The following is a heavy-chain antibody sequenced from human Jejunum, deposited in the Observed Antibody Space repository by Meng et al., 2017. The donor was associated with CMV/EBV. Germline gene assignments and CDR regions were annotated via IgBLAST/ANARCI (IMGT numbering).Heavy chain of an antibody. CDR1: TSG. CDR2: ISAYNGNT. J-gene: IGHJ6*02. CDR3: ARDRVGRGAANAYLYGMDV. Sequence: TSGTTLVRPAPGQGLEWMGWISAYNGNTNSAQKLPGRVTMTTDTSTNTAYMELGSLRSDDTAVYYCARDRVGRGAANAYLYGMDVWGQGTTVTVSS. V-gene: IGHV1-18*01. D-gene: IGHD1-26*01.